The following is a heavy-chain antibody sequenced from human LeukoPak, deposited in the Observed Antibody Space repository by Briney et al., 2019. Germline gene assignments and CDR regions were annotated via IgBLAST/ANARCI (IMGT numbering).Heavy chain of an antibody. Sequence: GGSLRLFCKVSGFNFISYGVSWVRQAPGKGLEWVSLISGSGTRTNYAGSVKGRFTISRDNSKNTVYLQMDSLGAEDTAVYYCVRDKYESNLSHSVIWEQGTKVTVSS. CDR1: GFNFISYG. CDR3: VRDKYESNLSHSVI. D-gene: IGHD3-22*01. J-gene: IGHJ3*02. CDR2: ISGSGTRT. V-gene: IGHV3-23*01.